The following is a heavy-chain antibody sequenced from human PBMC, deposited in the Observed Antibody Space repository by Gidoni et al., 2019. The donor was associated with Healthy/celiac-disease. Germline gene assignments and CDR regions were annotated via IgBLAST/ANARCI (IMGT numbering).Heavy chain of an antibody. J-gene: IGHJ4*02. CDR2: IYYSGST. V-gene: IGHV4-39*01. CDR1: GGSISSSSYY. D-gene: IGHD6-19*01. CDR3: ARHLSSGWYISSPVDY. Sequence: QLQLQESGPGLMKPSETLSLTCTVSGGSISSSSYYWGWIRQPPGKGLEWIGSIYYSGSTYYNPSLKSRVTISVDTSKNQFSLKLSSVTAADTAVYYCARHLSSGWYISSPVDYWGQGTLVTVSS.